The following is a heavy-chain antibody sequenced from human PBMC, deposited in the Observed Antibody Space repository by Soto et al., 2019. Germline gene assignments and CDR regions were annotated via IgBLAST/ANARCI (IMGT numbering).Heavy chain of an antibody. V-gene: IGHV3-21*06. D-gene: IGHD6-13*01. CDR3: ATDGAAGAVMGV. CDR2: ISSGGEYI. CDR1: GLIFSNYG. Sequence: EVQLVESGGGLVKPGGSLRLSCTASGLIFSNYGMNWVRQAAGKRPEWVSSISSGGEYIDYADSVKGRRTISRDNANNILCLQLTGLGVEDTAVYYCATDGAAGAVMGVWSQGTTVTVSS. J-gene: IGHJ6*02.